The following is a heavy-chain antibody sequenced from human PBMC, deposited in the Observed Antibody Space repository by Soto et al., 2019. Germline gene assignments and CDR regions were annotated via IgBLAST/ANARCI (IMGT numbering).Heavy chain of an antibody. J-gene: IGHJ4*02. Sequence: SETLSLTCTVSGGSVSSGSYYWSWIRQPPGKGLEWIGYIYYSGSTNYNPSLKSRVTISLDTSKNQFSLKLSSVTAADTAMYYCARATAPRYFDYWGQGTLVTVSS. CDR1: GGSVSSGSYY. V-gene: IGHV4-61*01. CDR3: ARATAPRYFDY. D-gene: IGHD5-12*01. CDR2: IYYSGST.